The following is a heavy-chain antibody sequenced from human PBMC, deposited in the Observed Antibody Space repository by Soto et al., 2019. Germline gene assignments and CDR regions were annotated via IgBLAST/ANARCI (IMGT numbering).Heavy chain of an antibody. V-gene: IGHV1-2*02. D-gene: IGHD2-8*01. J-gene: IGHJ5*02. CDR2: INPNSGGT. Sequence: ASVKVSCKASGYTFTGYYMHWVRQAPGQGLEWMGWINPNSGGTNYAQKFQGRVTMTRDTSISTAYMELSRLRSDDTAVYYCARDVGYCTNGVCFNPKNWLDPWGQGTLVTVYS. CDR1: GYTFTGYY. CDR3: ARDVGYCTNGVCFNPKNWLDP.